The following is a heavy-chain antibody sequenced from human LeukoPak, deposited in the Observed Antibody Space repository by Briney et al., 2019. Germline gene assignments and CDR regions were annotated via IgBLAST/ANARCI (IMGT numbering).Heavy chain of an antibody. D-gene: IGHD3-10*01. J-gene: IGHJ4*02. Sequence: GGSLRLSCAASGFTVSSDYMSWVRQAPGKGLEWVSVIYRAGSTHYADSVKGRFTIFRDNSKNTLDLQMNSLRVEDSAVYFCARMGLWFGELLGRRDFWGQGTLVTVSS. CDR2: IYRAGST. CDR1: GFTVSSDY. CDR3: ARMGLWFGELLGRRDF. V-gene: IGHV3-66*01.